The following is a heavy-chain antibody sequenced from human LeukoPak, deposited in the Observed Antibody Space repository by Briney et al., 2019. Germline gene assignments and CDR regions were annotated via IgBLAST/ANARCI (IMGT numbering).Heavy chain of an antibody. CDR2: IYHSGST. J-gene: IGHJ4*02. CDR1: GYSISSGYY. Sequence: SETLSLTCTVSGYSISSGYYWGWIRQPPGKGLEWIGSIYHSGSTYYNPSLMSRVTISVDTSKNQFSLKLSSVTAADTAVYYCARSRDSSGGIDYWGQGTLVTVSS. V-gene: IGHV4-38-2*02. D-gene: IGHD3-22*01. CDR3: ARSRDSSGGIDY.